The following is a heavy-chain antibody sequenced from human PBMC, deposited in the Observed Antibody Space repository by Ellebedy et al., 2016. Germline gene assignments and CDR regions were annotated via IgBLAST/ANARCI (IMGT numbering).Heavy chain of an antibody. CDR3: VRDRGSSSWFDY. J-gene: IGHJ5*01. CDR2: ISSRSNYI. D-gene: IGHD1-26*01. V-gene: IGHV3-21*01. CDR1: GFPFRTFS. Sequence: GGSLRLXCAASGFPFRTFSMNWVRQAPGKGPEWISSISSRSNYIYYRDSVKGRFTISRDNAKNSLFLQMNSLTADDTAVYYCVRDRGSSSWFDYWGQGTLVTVSS.